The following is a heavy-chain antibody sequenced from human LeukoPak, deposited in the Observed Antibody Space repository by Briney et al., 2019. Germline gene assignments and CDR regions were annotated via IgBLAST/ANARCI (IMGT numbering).Heavy chain of an antibody. V-gene: IGHV3-21*01. CDR3: AREASGSYTDAFDI. CDR2: ISSSSYI. J-gene: IGHJ3*02. D-gene: IGHD3-10*01. CDR1: GFTFSSYS. Sequence: GGSLRLSCAASGFTFSSYSMNWVRQAPGKGLEWVSSISSSSYIYYADSVKGRFTISRDNAKNSLYLQMNSLRAEDTAVYYCAREASGSYTDAFDIWGQGTMVTVSS.